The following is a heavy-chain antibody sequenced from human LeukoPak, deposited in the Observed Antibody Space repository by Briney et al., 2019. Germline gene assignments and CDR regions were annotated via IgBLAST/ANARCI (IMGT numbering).Heavy chain of an antibody. CDR2: IYYSGST. J-gene: IGHJ4*02. Sequence: PSETLSLTCTVSGGSISSYYWSWIRQPPGKGLEWTGYIYYSGSTNYNPSLKSRVTISVDTSKNQFSLKLSSVTAADTAVYYCARDYGDYGRYFDYWGQGTLVTVSS. CDR1: GGSISSYY. V-gene: IGHV4-59*12. CDR3: ARDYGDYGRYFDY. D-gene: IGHD4-17*01.